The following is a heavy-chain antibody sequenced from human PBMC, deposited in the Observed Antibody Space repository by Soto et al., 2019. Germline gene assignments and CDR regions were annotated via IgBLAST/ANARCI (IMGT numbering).Heavy chain of an antibody. CDR1: GFSFRSDW. CDR2: TNQDGSEK. CDR3: SGGVGDAI. D-gene: IGHD1-26*01. Sequence: EDQLVESGGGLVQPGGSLRLTCAVSGFSFRSDWMNWVRQAPGKGLEWVAHTNQDGSEKYYLASVKGRFTIFRDNAKNSLYLQMNSLRAEDTAVYYCSGGVGDAIWGQGTLVTVSS. V-gene: IGHV3-7*04. J-gene: IGHJ4*02.